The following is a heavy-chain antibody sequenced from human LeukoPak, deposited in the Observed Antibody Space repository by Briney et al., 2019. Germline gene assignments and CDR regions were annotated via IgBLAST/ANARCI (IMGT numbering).Heavy chain of an antibody. CDR1: GGSINNYY. J-gene: IGHJ4*02. CDR3: ASAPSSSAWWYFDY. CDR2: IYTSGST. Sequence: SETLYLTCTVSGGSINNYYWSWIRQPAGKGLEWVGRIYTSGSTTYNPSLKSRVSMSVDTSKNQFSLKLSSVTAADTAVYYCASAPSSSAWWYFDYWGQGTLVTVSS. D-gene: IGHD6-19*01. V-gene: IGHV4-4*07.